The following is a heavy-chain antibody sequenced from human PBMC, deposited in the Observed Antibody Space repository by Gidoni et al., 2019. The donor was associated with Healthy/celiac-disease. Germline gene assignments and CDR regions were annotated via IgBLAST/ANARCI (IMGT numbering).Heavy chain of an antibody. Sequence: EVQLVESGGGLVQPGRSLRLSCAASGFTFDDYAMHWVRQAPGKGLEWSSGISWNSGSIGYADSVKGRFTISRDNAKNSLYLQMNSLRAEDTALYYCAKATYPGIAAAGRGAFDIWGQGTMVTVSS. J-gene: IGHJ3*02. CDR1: GFTFDDYA. CDR3: AKATYPGIAAAGRGAFDI. CDR2: ISWNSGSI. D-gene: IGHD6-13*01. V-gene: IGHV3-9*01.